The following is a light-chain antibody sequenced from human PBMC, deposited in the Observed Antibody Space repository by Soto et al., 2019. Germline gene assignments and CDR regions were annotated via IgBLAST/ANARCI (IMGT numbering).Light chain of an antibody. CDR3: QHYKKSST. V-gene: IGKV1-5*03. CDR1: QSISSW. CDR2: EAS. Sequence: DIQMTQSPSTLSASVGDRVTITCRASQSISSWLAWYQQKPGKAPKLLIYEASSSEIGVPPRFSGSGFGTEFTLTISSLQPDDFATYYCQHYKKSSTFGQGTKLEIK. J-gene: IGKJ1*01.